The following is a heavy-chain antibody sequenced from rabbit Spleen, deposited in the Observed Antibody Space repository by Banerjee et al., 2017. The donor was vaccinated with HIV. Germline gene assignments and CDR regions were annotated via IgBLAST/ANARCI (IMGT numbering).Heavy chain of an antibody. J-gene: IGHJ6*01. V-gene: IGHV1S40*01. CDR2: VGSGATGNT. D-gene: IGHD8-1*01. Sequence: QSLEESGGGLVQPEGSLTLTCTASGFSFSSRYYMCWVRQAPGKGLEWIGCVGSGATGNTYYASWAKGRFTISRTSSTTVTLQMTSLTVADTATYFCARDTGSSFSSYGMDLWGQGTLVTVS. CDR3: ARDTGSSFSSYGMDL. CDR1: GFSFSSRYY.